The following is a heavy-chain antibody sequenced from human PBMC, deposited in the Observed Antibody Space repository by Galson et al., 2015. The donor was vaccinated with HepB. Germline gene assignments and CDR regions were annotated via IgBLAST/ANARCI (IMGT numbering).Heavy chain of an antibody. J-gene: IGHJ4*02. CDR2: IDPSDSYT. D-gene: IGHD6-13*01. Sequence: QSGAEVKKPGESLRISCKGSGYSFTSYWISWVRQMPGKGLEWMGRIDPSDSYTNYSPSFQGHVTISADKSISTAYLQWSSLKASDTAMYYCARLGIGSSSWNLFDYWGQGTLVTVSS. CDR1: GYSFTSYW. V-gene: IGHV5-10-1*01. CDR3: ARLGIGSSSWNLFDY.